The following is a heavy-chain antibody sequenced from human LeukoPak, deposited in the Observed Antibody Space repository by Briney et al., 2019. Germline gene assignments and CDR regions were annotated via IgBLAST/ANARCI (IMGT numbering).Heavy chain of an antibody. CDR3: ARDENYAFDY. V-gene: IGHV3-48*02. J-gene: IGHJ4*02. Sequence: AGGSLRLSCAASGFTFSSYAINWVRQAPGKGLEWVSHIWTSSSGIYYADSVKGRFTISRGNAKNSLYLQMNSLRDEDTAVYYCARDENYAFDYWGQGTLVTVSS. CDR1: GFTFSSYA. D-gene: IGHD1-7*01. CDR2: IWTSSSGI.